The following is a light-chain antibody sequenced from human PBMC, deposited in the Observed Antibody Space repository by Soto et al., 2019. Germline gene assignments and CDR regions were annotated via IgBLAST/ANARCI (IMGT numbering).Light chain of an antibody. CDR1: QSISTI. V-gene: IGKV3-15*01. CDR2: GAS. J-gene: IGKJ2*01. CDR3: QQYSKWPRT. Sequence: EIVMTQSPATLSVSPGERATLSCRASQSISTILAWYQQRPGQAPRLLMYGASTRAAGIPARFSGSGSGTEFTLTISSLQSEDFAGYYCQQYSKWPRTFGQGTKLEIK.